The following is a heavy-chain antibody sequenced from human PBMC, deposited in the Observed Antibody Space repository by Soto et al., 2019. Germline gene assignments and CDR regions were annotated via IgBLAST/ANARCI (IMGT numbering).Heavy chain of an antibody. CDR2: INSDGSYT. V-gene: IGHV3-74*01. Sequence: VGSLRLSCAASGFTFSSYWMHWVRQAPGKGLVWVSRINSDGSYTGYADSVKGRFTISRDNAKNTLYLQMNILRVEDTAVYYCARSLSTSPDYWGQGTLVTVSS. D-gene: IGHD2-2*01. J-gene: IGHJ4*02. CDR1: GFTFSSYW. CDR3: ARSLSTSPDY.